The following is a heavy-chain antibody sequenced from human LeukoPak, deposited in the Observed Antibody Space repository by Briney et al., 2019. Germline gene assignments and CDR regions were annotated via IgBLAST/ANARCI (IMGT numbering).Heavy chain of an antibody. Sequence: AASVKVSCKASGYTFTSYYMHWVRQAPGQGLEWMGIINPSGGSTSYAQKFQGRVTMTRDTSTSTVYMELSRLRSDDTAVYYCARVRTATRTFDYWGQGTLVTVSS. J-gene: IGHJ4*02. CDR1: GYTFTSYY. D-gene: IGHD5-12*01. V-gene: IGHV1-46*01. CDR3: ARVRTATRTFDY. CDR2: INPSGGST.